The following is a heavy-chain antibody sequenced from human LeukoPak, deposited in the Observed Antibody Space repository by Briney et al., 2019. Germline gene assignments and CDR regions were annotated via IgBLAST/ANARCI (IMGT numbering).Heavy chain of an antibody. J-gene: IGHJ6*03. CDR3: AKDQERHIVVVPAAPKYYYYYYYMDV. V-gene: IGHV3-23*01. Sequence: GGSLRLSCAASGFTFRNYAMMWVRLAPGKGPEWVSTVSGSGDGTYYADSVKGRFTISRDNSKNTLYLQMNSLRAEDTAVYYCAKDQERHIVVVPAAPKYYYYYYYMDVWGKGTTVTVSS. CDR1: GFTFRNYA. D-gene: IGHD2-2*01. CDR2: VSGSGDGT.